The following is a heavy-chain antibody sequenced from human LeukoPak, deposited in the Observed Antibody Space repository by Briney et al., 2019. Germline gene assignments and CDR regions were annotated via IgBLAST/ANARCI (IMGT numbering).Heavy chain of an antibody. CDR1: GFTFSSYA. CDR2: ISGSGGST. Sequence: PGGSLRLSCAASGFTFSSYAMSWVRQAPGKGLEWVSAISGSGGSTYYADSVKGRFTISRDNSKNTLYLQMNGLRAEDTAVYYCAKDREVCITGTTCYYYMDVWGKGTTVTVSS. J-gene: IGHJ6*03. D-gene: IGHD1-7*01. V-gene: IGHV3-23*01. CDR3: AKDREVCITGTTCYYYMDV.